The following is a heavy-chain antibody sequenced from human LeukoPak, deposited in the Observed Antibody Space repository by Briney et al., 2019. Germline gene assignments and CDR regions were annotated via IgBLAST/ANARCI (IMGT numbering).Heavy chain of an antibody. J-gene: IGHJ4*02. D-gene: IGHD2-8*01. CDR3: ARDIVLMVGFWDY. V-gene: IGHV3-7*05. Sequence: GGSLRLSCAASGFTFSSYWMSCVRQAPGKGLEWVANIKQDGSETYYVDSVKGRFTISRDNSKHSLYLQMNSLRAEDTAVYYCARDIVLMVGFWDYWGQGTLVTVSS. CDR2: IKQDGSET. CDR1: GFTFSSYW.